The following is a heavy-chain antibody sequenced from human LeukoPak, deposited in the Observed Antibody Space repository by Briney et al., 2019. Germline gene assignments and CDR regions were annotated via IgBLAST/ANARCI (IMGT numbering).Heavy chain of an antibody. CDR2: INAGNGNT. CDR3: ARPRGGYDFWSGYYLTEANDAFDI. D-gene: IGHD3-3*01. J-gene: IGHJ3*02. V-gene: IGHV1-3*03. Sequence: ASVKVSCKASGYTFTSYAMHWVRQAPGQRLEWMGWINAGNGNTKYSQEFQGRVTITRDTSASTAYMELSSLRSEDMAVYYCARPRGGYDFWSGYYLTEANDAFDIWGQGTMVTVSS. CDR1: GYTFTSYA.